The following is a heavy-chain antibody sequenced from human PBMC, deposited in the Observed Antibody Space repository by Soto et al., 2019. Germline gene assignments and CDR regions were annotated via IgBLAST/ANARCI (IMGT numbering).Heavy chain of an antibody. V-gene: IGHV4-31*03. D-gene: IGHD3-22*01. CDR1: GDSTSSGGYY. J-gene: IGHJ4*02. CDR3: ARGRDLDIHCSDSSGYYTDY. Sequence: SETLSLTCTVSGDSTSSGGYYWGWIRQYPGKGLEWIGYIFYRGTTFYNPSLKSRVSISVDTSNNQFSLKLSSVTAADTAVYYCARGRDLDIHCSDSSGYYTDYWGQGTLVTVSS. CDR2: IFYRGTT.